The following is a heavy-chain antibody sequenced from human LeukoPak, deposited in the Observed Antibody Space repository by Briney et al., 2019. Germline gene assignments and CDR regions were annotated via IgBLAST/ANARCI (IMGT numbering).Heavy chain of an antibody. J-gene: IGHJ5*02. Sequence: GGSLRLSCAASEFTFSSYNMNWVRQPPGKGLEWVSSISSSSCYIYYADSVKGRFTISRDNAKNSLYLQMNSLRAEDTAVYYCARGGFGVVPAGPNWFDLWGQGTLVRVSS. CDR3: ARGGFGVVPAGPNWFDL. CDR1: EFTFSSYN. CDR2: ISSSSCYI. V-gene: IGHV3-21*01. D-gene: IGHD2-2*01.